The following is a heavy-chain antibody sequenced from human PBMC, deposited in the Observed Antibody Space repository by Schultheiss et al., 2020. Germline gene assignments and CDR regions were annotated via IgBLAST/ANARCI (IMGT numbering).Heavy chain of an antibody. Sequence: GGSLRLSCVASGFTFSSYGIHWVRQAPGKGLEWVAVISYDGSNKYYADSVKGRFTISRDNSKNTLYLQMGSLRAEDMAVYYCARDAVAGGFDPWGQGTLVTVSS. D-gene: IGHD6-19*01. CDR1: GFTFSSYG. CDR2: ISYDGSNK. J-gene: IGHJ5*02. V-gene: IGHV3-30*03. CDR3: ARDAVAGGFDP.